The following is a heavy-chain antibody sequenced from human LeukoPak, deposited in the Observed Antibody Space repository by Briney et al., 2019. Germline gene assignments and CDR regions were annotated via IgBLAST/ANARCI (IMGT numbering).Heavy chain of an antibody. CDR1: GFTFSSYS. CDR3: ARAGFTFSDYFGSFFDY. J-gene: IGHJ4*02. D-gene: IGHD3-10*01. CDR2: ISSSSSYI. V-gene: IGHV3-21*06. Sequence: GGSLRLSCAASGFTFSSYSMNWVRQAPGKGLEWVSSISSSSSYIYYADSVKGRFTISRDNAKNSLYLQMNRLRAEDTGVYYCARAGFTFSDYFGSFFDYWGQGTLVTVSS.